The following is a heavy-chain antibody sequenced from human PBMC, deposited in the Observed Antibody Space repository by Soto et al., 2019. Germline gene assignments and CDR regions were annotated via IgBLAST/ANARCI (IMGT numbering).Heavy chain of an antibody. D-gene: IGHD5-18*01. CDR3: ARRDSARYYYYYYGMDV. J-gene: IGHJ6*02. V-gene: IGHV4-39*01. CDR2: IYYSGST. Sequence: SETLSLTCTVSGGSISSSSYYWGWIRQPPGKGLEWIGRIYYSGSTYYNPSLKSRVTISVDTSKNQFSLKLSSVTAADTAVYYCARRDSARYYYYYYGMDVWGQGTTVTVSS. CDR1: GGSISSSSYY.